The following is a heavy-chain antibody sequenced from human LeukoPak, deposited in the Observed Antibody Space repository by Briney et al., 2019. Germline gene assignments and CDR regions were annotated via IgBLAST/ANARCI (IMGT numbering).Heavy chain of an antibody. J-gene: IGHJ6*02. CDR2: FDPEDGET. D-gene: IGHD3-22*01. CDR1: GYTLTELS. Sequence: ASVKVSCKVSGYTLTELSMHWVRQAPGKGLEWMGGFDPEDGETIYAQKFQGRVTMTEDTSTDTAYMELSSLRSEDTAVYYCATKASSGYFLPSGVDVWGQGTTVTVSS. V-gene: IGHV1-24*01. CDR3: ATKASSGYFLPSGVDV.